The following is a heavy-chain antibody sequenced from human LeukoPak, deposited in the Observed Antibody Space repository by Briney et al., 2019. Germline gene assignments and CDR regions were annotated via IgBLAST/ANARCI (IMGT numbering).Heavy chain of an antibody. J-gene: IGHJ6*03. Sequence: GGTLRLSCAASGFTFSNYAMSWVRQAPGQGLEWVSTITGSGDRTYYADSVKGRFTISRDNSKNTLYLQINGLRAEDTALFYCAKGAGNRGYYYYMDVWGKGTTVTISS. CDR1: GFTFSNYA. CDR2: ITGSGDRT. CDR3: AKGAGNRGYYYYMDV. D-gene: IGHD1-1*01. V-gene: IGHV3-23*01.